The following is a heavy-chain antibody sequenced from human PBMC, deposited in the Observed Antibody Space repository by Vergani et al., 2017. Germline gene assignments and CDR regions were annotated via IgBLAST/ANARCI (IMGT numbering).Heavy chain of an antibody. V-gene: IGHV4-59*01. CDR1: GGSISSYY. CDR2: IYYSGST. CDR3: ARVRQGYCGGDCYYDAFDI. J-gene: IGHJ3*02. Sequence: QVQLQESGPGLVKPSETLSLTCTVSGGSISSYYWSWIRQPPGKGLEWIGYIYYSGSTNYNPSLKSRVTISVDPSKNQFSLKLSSVTAADTAVYYCARVRQGYCGGDCYYDAFDIWGQGTMVTVSS. D-gene: IGHD2-21*01.